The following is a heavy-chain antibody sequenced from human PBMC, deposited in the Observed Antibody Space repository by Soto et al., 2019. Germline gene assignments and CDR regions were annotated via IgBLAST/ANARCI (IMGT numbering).Heavy chain of an antibody. V-gene: IGHV3-33*01. CDR3: ARGKRDGYHWDYYYGMDV. Sequence: QVQLVESGGGVVQPGRSLRLSCAASGFTFSSYGMHWVRQAPGKGLEWVAVIWYDGSNKYYADSVKGRFTISRDNSKNTLYLQMNSLRAGDTAVYYCARGKRDGYHWDYYYGMDVWGQGTTVTVSS. CDR2: IWYDGSNK. J-gene: IGHJ6*02. CDR1: GFTFSSYG. D-gene: IGHD5-12*01.